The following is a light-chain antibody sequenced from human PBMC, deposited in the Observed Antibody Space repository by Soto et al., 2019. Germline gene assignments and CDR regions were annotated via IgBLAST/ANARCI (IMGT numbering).Light chain of an antibody. CDR1: MRDVGAYNL. J-gene: IGLJ1*01. V-gene: IGLV2-14*01. CDR2: EVR. Sequence: QSALTQPASVSGSAGQSITISCSGTMRDVGAYNLVSWYQQHPGTAPKLIIYEVRNRPSGISSRFSGSRSGNTASLTISGLQPEDEGDYYCCSYAGSYTFDVFGTGTKLTVL. CDR3: CSYAGSYTFDV.